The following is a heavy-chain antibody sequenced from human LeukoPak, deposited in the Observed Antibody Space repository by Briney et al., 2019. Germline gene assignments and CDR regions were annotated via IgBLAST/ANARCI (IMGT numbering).Heavy chain of an antibody. CDR1: GFIFSDVW. J-gene: IGHJ4*02. Sequence: GGSLRLSCAGSGFIFSDVWMSWVRQAPGKGLEWVARIKTKDEGGAIDYAASVQGRFTISRDDSEKMLYLQTDSLKIEDTAVYYCNTDLDYWGRGTLVTVSS. V-gene: IGHV3-15*01. CDR2: IKTKDEGGAI. CDR3: NTDLDY.